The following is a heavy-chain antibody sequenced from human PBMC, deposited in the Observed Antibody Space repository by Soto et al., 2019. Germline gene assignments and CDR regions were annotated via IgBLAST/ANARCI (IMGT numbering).Heavy chain of an antibody. Sequence: GASVKVSCKASGYTFTSYDINWVRQATGQGLEWMGWMNPNSGNTGYAQKFQGRVTMTRNTSISTAYMELSSLRSEDTAVYYCARSYYDFWSGYDYYYYMDVWGKGTTVTVSS. D-gene: IGHD3-3*01. J-gene: IGHJ6*03. CDR1: GYTFTSYD. CDR2: MNPNSGNT. V-gene: IGHV1-8*01. CDR3: ARSYYDFWSGYDYYYYMDV.